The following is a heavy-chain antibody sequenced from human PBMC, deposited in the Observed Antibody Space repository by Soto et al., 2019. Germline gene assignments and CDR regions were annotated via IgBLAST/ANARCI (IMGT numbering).Heavy chain of an antibody. V-gene: IGHV4-59*01. Sequence: SETLSLTCTVSGGSISSYYWSWIRQPPGKGLEWIGYISYSGSTNYNPSLESRVTISVDTSKKQFSLNLSSVTAADTAVYYCARGGASSRYFDYWGQGILVTVSS. CDR1: GGSISSYY. J-gene: IGHJ4*02. CDR2: ISYSGST. CDR3: ARGGASSRYFDY.